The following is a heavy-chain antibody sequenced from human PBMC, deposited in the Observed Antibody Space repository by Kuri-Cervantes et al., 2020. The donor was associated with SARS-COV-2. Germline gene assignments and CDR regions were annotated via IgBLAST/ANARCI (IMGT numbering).Heavy chain of an antibody. V-gene: IGHV1-2*04. J-gene: IGHJ6*02. D-gene: IGHD2-21*02. Sequence: ASVKVSWKASGYTFTGYYMHWVRQAPGQGLEWMGWINPNGGGTNYAQKFQGWVTMTRDTSISTAYMELSRLRSDDTAVYYCARGVTPNYGMDVWGQGTTVTVSS. CDR2: INPNGGGT. CDR1: GYTFTGYY. CDR3: ARGVTPNYGMDV.